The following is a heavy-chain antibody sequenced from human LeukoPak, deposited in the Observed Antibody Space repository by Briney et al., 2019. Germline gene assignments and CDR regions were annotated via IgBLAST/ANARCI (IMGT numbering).Heavy chain of an antibody. D-gene: IGHD4-17*01. CDR1: GFTFGIYS. V-gene: IGHV3-48*04. CDR3: ARGGDYGEYFDY. J-gene: IGHJ4*02. CDR2: VSAGSTGI. Sequence: PGGSLRLSCAGSGFTFGIYSMDWVRQAPGRGLEWVAYVSAGSTGIFYAASVKGRFSISRDNAKNSLYLQMNSLRAEDTAVYYCARGGDYGEYFDYWGQGTLVTVSS.